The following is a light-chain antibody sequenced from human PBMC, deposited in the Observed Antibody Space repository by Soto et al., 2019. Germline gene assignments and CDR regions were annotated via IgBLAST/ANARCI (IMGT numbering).Light chain of an antibody. CDR2: WAS. V-gene: IGKV4-1*01. CDR3: QQYHSDPIT. CDR1: QSVLSNKQNY. Sequence: DFVMTQSPDSLAVSLGERATINCKSSQSVLSNKQNYLAWFQQKPGQPPKLLIYWASTRESGVPDRFSGTGSATEFTLTISSLQAEDLAVYYCQQYHSDPITFGQGTRLDIK. J-gene: IGKJ5*01.